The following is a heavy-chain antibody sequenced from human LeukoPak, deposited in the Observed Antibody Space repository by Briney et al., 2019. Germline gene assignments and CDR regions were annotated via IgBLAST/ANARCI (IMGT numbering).Heavy chain of an antibody. J-gene: IGHJ3*02. V-gene: IGHV3-48*04. CDR2: IRSGGTNT. CDR1: GFTFSSFS. CDR3: ARAQLGHNYYDSSGYHWGAFDI. D-gene: IGHD3-22*01. Sequence: PGGSLRLSCAASGFTFSSFSMNWVRQAPGKGLEWVSYIRSGGTNTDYTGSVKGRFTISRDNAKNSLYLQMNSLRAEDTAVYYCARAQLGHNYYDSSGYHWGAFDIWGQGTMVTVSS.